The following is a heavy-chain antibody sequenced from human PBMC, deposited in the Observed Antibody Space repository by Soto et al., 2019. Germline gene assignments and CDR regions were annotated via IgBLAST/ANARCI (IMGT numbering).Heavy chain of an antibody. V-gene: IGHV4-31*03. J-gene: IGHJ3*02. Sequence: SETLSLTCTVSGGSISSGGYYWSWIRQHPGKGLEWIGYIYYSGSTYYNPSLKSRVTISVDTSKNQFSLKLSSVTAADTAVYYCARFEHAGNAYAFDIWGQGTMVTVSS. D-gene: IGHD3-9*01. CDR1: GGSISSGGYY. CDR3: ARFEHAGNAYAFDI. CDR2: IYYSGST.